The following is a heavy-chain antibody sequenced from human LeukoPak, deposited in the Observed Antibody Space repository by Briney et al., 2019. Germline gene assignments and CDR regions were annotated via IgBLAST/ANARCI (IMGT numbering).Heavy chain of an antibody. CDR2: IYTGGST. Sequence: PSETLSLTCTVSGGSISSYYWGWIRQPAGKGLEWIGRIYTGGSTNYNPSLTSRVTMSVDTSKNQFSLKLSSVTAADTAVYYCARSSVWAHAHTDVWGKGTTVTVSS. J-gene: IGHJ6*03. CDR1: GGSISSYY. V-gene: IGHV4-4*07. D-gene: IGHD2-2*01. CDR3: ARSSVWAHAHTDV.